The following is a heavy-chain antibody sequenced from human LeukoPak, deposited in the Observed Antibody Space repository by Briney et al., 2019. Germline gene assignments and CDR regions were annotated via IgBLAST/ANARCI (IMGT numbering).Heavy chain of an antibody. CDR3: ASVGYSSGWHYLDY. Sequence: SVKVSCKASGGTFSSYAISWVRQAPGQGLEWIGGIIPIFGTANYAQKFQGRVTITADKSTSTAYMELSSLRSEDTAVYYCASVGYSSGWHYLDYWGQGTLVTVSS. CDR2: IIPIFGTA. D-gene: IGHD6-19*01. V-gene: IGHV1-69*06. CDR1: GGTFSSYA. J-gene: IGHJ4*02.